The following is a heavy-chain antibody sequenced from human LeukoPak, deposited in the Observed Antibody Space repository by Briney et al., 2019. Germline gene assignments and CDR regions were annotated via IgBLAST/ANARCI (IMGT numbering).Heavy chain of an antibody. Sequence: GGSLRLSCAASGFTFSSYAMSWVRQAPGKGLDWVSAISGSGGSTYYADSVKGRFTISRDNSKNTLYLQMNSLRAEDTAVYYSAKGIAAPAVEDYWGQGTPVTVSS. V-gene: IGHV3-23*01. J-gene: IGHJ4*02. CDR3: AKGIAAPAVEDY. D-gene: IGHD6-13*01. CDR2: ISGSGGST. CDR1: GFTFSSYA.